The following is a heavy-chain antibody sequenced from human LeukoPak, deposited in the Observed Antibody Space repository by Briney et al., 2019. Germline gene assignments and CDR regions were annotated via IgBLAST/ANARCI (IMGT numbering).Heavy chain of an antibody. CDR3: ARQQSQWPGRYFDY. Sequence: SETLSLTCTVSGGSISSYHWSWIRQPPGKGLEWIGYIYYSGSTNYNPSLKSRVTISVDTSKNQFSLKLSSVTAADTAVYYCARQQSQWPGRYFDYWGQGTLVTVSS. D-gene: IGHD6-19*01. J-gene: IGHJ4*02. V-gene: IGHV4-59*08. CDR1: GGSISSYH. CDR2: IYYSGST.